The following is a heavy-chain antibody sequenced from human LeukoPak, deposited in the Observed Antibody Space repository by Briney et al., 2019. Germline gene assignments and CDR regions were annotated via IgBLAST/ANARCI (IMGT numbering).Heavy chain of an antibody. CDR2: IYPGESDT. Sequence: GGALKISCKGSGYNFTSYWIGGGRQVPGKGLEWRGIIYPGESDTRYSASFQGQVTISAVKSISTAYLQWSSLKASDTAMYYCACLDTAMVTILFDYWGQGTLVTVSS. CDR3: ACLDTAMVTILFDY. V-gene: IGHV5-51*01. D-gene: IGHD5-18*01. J-gene: IGHJ4*02. CDR1: GYNFTSYW.